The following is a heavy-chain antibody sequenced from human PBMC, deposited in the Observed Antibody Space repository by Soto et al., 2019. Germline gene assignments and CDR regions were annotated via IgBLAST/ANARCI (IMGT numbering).Heavy chain of an antibody. D-gene: IGHD3-10*01. CDR2: IDPSDSYT. V-gene: IGHV5-10-1*01. CDR3: ARGDRDEYYYYAMDV. Sequence: GESLKISCKGSGYSFTSYWISWVRQMPGKGLEWMGRIDPSDSYTNYSPSFQGRFTISRDNPRNSLFLQMNSLRAEDTATYYCARGDRDEYYYYAMDVWGQGTTVTVSS. CDR1: GYSFTSYW. J-gene: IGHJ6*02.